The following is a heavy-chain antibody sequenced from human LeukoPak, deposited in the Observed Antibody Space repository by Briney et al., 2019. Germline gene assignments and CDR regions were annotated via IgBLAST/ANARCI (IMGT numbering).Heavy chain of an antibody. CDR2: IFYTGDT. CDR1: GGSISSSSSS. Sequence: SETLSLTCTVSGGSISSSSSSWGWIRQPPGKGLEWIGSIFYTGDTYYNPSLKSRVTLSVDTSKNQFSLKLSSVTAADTAVYYCARGPYCGGDCYFDYWGQGTLVTVSS. V-gene: IGHV4-39*07. J-gene: IGHJ4*02. CDR3: ARGPYCGGDCYFDY. D-gene: IGHD2-21*02.